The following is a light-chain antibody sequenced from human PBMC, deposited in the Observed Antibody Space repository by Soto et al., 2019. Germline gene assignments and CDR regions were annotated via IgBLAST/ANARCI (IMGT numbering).Light chain of an antibody. CDR3: QQSYRTTWT. CDR2: AAS. Sequence: DIQITQSPSSLSASGGDRATITCRASQGISTYLNWYQQKPGKAPKLLSYAASSLQSGVPSRFSGSGSETDFTLTISSLKPEDFETYSCQQSYRTTWTFGQGTNVDIK. CDR1: QGISTY. V-gene: IGKV1-39*01. J-gene: IGKJ1*01.